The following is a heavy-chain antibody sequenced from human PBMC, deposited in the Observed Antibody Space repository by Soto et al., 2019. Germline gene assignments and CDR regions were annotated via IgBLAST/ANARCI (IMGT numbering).Heavy chain of an antibody. D-gene: IGHD3-10*01. CDR1: GYTFTSYG. CDR3: GREVVRGVIIKVNCFDP. V-gene: IGHV1-18*01. J-gene: IGHJ5*02. CDR2: ISAYNGNT. Sequence: GASVKVSCKTSGYTFTSYGISWVRQAPGQGLEWMGWISAYNGNTNYAQKLQGRVTMTTDTSTSTAYMELRSLRSDDTAVYYCGREVVRGVIIKVNCFDPWGQGTLVTVSS.